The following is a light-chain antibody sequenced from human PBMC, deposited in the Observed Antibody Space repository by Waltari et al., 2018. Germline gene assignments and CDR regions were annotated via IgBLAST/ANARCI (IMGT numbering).Light chain of an antibody. CDR2: DAS. CDR3: QQYNNWPPLT. CDR1: QSISRH. V-gene: IGKV3D-15*01. J-gene: IGKJ4*01. Sequence: VMTQSPATLFVSPGEGATLSCRASQSISRHVAWYHQKSGQAPRLLIFDASARATDIPARFSGSGSGTEFTLTISSLQSEDVGVYYCQQYNNWPPLTFGGGTKVEIK.